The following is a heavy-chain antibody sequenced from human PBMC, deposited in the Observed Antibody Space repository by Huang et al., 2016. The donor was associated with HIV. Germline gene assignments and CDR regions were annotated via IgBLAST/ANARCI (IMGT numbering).Heavy chain of an antibody. V-gene: IGHV4-39*01. CDR2: IYYSGNT. Sequence: QLQLHESGPGLVKPSETLSLTCTVSGGSISSSSYYWGWIRQPPGKGLELIGSIYYSGNTYYNPSLKSRITRSVDTSKNQVFLKLSSVTAADTAVYYCARLNRVAAGSHLDWGQGTLVTVSS. D-gene: IGHD6-13*01. CDR3: ARLNRVAAGSHLD. CDR1: GGSISSSSYY. J-gene: IGHJ4*02.